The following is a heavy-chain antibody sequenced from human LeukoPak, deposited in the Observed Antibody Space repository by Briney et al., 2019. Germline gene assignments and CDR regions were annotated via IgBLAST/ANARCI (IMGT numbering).Heavy chain of an antibody. Sequence: SETLSLTCAVYGGSFSGYYWSWVRQPPGKGLEWIGEINHSGSTNYNPSLKSRVTISVDTSKNQFSLKLSSVTAADTAVYYCARRRPTVVNFDYWGQGTLVTVSS. V-gene: IGHV4-34*01. CDR2: INHSGST. CDR1: GGSFSGYY. CDR3: ARRRPTVVNFDY. J-gene: IGHJ4*02. D-gene: IGHD4-23*01.